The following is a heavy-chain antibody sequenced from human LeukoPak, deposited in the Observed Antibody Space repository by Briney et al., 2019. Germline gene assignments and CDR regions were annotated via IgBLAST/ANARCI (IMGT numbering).Heavy chain of an antibody. CDR2: VYHSGST. J-gene: IGHJ3*02. CDR3: ARSYFSVGAFDI. CDR1: GYSIRTGYY. D-gene: IGHD2/OR15-2a*01. Sequence: SETLSLTCDVSGYSIRTGYYWGWVRQPPEKDLEWIGSVYHSGSTYYNPSLQSRVNILVDTSKNQFSLSLTSVTAADTAVYYCARSYFSVGAFDIWGQGTMVTVSS. V-gene: IGHV4-38-2*01.